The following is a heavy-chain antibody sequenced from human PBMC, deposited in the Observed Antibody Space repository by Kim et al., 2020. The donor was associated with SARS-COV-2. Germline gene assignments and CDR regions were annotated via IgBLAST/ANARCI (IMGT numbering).Heavy chain of an antibody. Sequence: SETLSLTCTVSGGSISSYYWSWIRQPPGKGLEWIGYIYYSGSTNYNPSLKSRVTISVDTSKNQFSLKLSSVTAADTAAYYCASSGYDYYFDYWGQGTLVT. CDR1: GGSISSYY. V-gene: IGHV4-59*08. CDR3: ASSGYDYYFDY. J-gene: IGHJ4*02. D-gene: IGHD5-12*01. CDR2: IYYSGST.